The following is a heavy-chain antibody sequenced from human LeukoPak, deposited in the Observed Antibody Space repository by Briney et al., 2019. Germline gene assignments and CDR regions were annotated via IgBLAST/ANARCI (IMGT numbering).Heavy chain of an antibody. CDR3: AKTLLHYGDYGNAEYFQH. CDR2: ISSSSSYI. V-gene: IGHV3-21*05. J-gene: IGHJ1*01. CDR1: GFTFSSYE. D-gene: IGHD4-17*01. Sequence: GGSLRLSCAASGFTFSSYEMNWVRQAPGKGLEWVSYISSSSSYIYYADSVKGRFTISRDNAKNSLYLQMNSLRAEDTAVYYCAKTLLHYGDYGNAEYFQHWGQGTLVTVSS.